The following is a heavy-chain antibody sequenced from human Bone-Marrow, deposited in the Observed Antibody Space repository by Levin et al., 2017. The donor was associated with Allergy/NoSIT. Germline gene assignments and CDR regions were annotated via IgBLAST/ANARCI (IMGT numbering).Heavy chain of an antibody. Sequence: SGPTLVKPTQTLTLTCTFSGFSLSTSGVGVGWIRQPPGKALEWLALIYWNDDKRYSPSLKSRLTITKDTSKNQVVLTMTNMDPVDTATYYCAHRPIHYYDFWSGYYSDAFDIWGQGTMVTVSS. J-gene: IGHJ3*02. D-gene: IGHD3-3*01. CDR1: GFSLSTSGVG. CDR3: AHRPIHYYDFWSGYYSDAFDI. CDR2: IYWNDDK. V-gene: IGHV2-5*01.